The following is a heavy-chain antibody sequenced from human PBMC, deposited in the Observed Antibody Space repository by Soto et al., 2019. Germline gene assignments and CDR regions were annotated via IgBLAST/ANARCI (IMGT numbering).Heavy chain of an antibody. CDR1: GGSISSSSYY. CDR2: IYYSGST. J-gene: IGHJ5*02. D-gene: IGHD1-1*01. Sequence: SETLSLTCTVSGGSISSSSYYWGWIRQPPGKGLEWIGSIYYSGSTYYNPSLKSRVTISVDTSKNQFSLKLSSVTAADTAVYYCARRLERRPNWFDPWGQGTLVTVSS. V-gene: IGHV4-39*01. CDR3: ARRLERRPNWFDP.